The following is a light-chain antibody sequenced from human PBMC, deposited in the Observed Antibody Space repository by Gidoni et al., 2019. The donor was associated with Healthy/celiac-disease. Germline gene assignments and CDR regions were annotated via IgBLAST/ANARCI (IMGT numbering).Light chain of an antibody. J-gene: IGKJ2*01. CDR3: QFRAT. Sequence: EIVMTQSPATLSVSPGERATLACRASQSVSSNLAWYQQKPGQAPWLLIYGASPRATGIPARFSVSGSGTEFTLTISSLQSEDFAVYYCQFRATFXQXTKLEIK. V-gene: IGKV3-15*01. CDR1: QSVSSN. CDR2: GAS.